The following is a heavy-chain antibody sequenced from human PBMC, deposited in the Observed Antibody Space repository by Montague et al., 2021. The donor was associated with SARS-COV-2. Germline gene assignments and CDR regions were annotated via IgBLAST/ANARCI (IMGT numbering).Heavy chain of an antibody. V-gene: IGHV4-39*02. D-gene: IGHD3-16*01. Sequence: SETLSLTCNVSGGSISSSTYYWGLIRQPPGKGMEWIGNLYNGGTTYYSPSLKSRVTISVDTSKNHFSLNMASVTAADTAVYYCAITSKLRESSSGNYYYHAMDVWGQGTTVTVSS. CDR1: GGSISSSTYY. J-gene: IGHJ6*02. CDR2: LYNGGTT. CDR3: AITSKLRESSSGNYYYHAMDV.